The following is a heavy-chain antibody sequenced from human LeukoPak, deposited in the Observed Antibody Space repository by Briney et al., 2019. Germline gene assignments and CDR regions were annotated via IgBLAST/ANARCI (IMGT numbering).Heavy chain of an antibody. J-gene: IGHJ4*02. Sequence: SQTLSLTCAISGDSVSSNSAAWNWIRRSPSRGLEWLGRTYYRSKWYSRYALSVKGRITINPDTSKNQFSLQLNSVTPDDTAVYYCARGGSYPLDYWGQGTLVTVSS. CDR3: ARGGSYPLDY. CDR2: TYYRSKWYS. CDR1: GDSVSSNSAA. D-gene: IGHD1-26*01. V-gene: IGHV6-1*01.